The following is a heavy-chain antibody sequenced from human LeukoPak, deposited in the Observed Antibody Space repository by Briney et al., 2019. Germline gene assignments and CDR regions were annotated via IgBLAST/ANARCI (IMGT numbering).Heavy chain of an antibody. D-gene: IGHD3-22*01. CDR1: GFTFSSYW. J-gene: IGHJ1*01. CDR3: ANLFADSSV. CDR2: IKQDGSEK. Sequence: GGSLRLSCAASGFTFSSYWMSWVRQAPGKGLEWVANIKQDGSEKYYVDSVKGRFTISRDNSKNTLYLQMNSLRAEDTAVYYCANLFADSSVWGQGTLVTVSS. V-gene: IGHV3-7*03.